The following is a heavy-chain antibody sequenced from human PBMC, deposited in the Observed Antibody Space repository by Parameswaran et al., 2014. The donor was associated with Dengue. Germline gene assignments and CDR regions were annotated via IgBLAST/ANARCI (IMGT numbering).Heavy chain of an antibody. Sequence: WIRQPPGKGLEWIGSIYYTGSTYYNPSLKSRVTISVDTSKNQFSLKLSSVTAADTAVHYCARGLYCSSTSCSERGEPLYYMDVWGKGTTVTVSS. CDR2: IYYTGST. CDR3: ARGLYCSSTSCSERGEPLYYMDV. J-gene: IGHJ6*03. D-gene: IGHD2-2*01. V-gene: IGHV4-39*07.